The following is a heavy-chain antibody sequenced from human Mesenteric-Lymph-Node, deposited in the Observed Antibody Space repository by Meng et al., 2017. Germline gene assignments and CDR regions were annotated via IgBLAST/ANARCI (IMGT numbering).Heavy chain of an antibody. Sequence: GGSLRLSCAASGFTFDDYTMHWVRQAPGKGLEWVSLISWDGGSTYYADSVKGRFTISRDNAKNSLYPHMSSLRAEDTGVYFCARDTDWHNFDHWGQGTLVTVSS. V-gene: IGHV3-43*01. CDR3: ARDTDWHNFDH. CDR1: GFTFDDYT. D-gene: IGHD3/OR15-3a*01. CDR2: ISWDGGST. J-gene: IGHJ4*02.